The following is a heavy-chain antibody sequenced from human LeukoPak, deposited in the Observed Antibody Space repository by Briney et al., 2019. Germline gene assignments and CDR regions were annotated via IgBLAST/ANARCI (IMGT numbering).Heavy chain of an antibody. CDR1: GYSISSGYY. CDR2: IYHSGST. J-gene: IGHJ5*02. CDR3: ARDWSLDGYNRFDL. D-gene: IGHD5-24*01. V-gene: IGHV4-38-2*02. Sequence: SETLSLTCTVSGYSISSGYYWRWIRQSPGKGLEWVGTIYHSGSTMYIPSLRSRVSISVDTSKNQFSLKLTSVTAADTAVYYCARDWSLDGYNRFDLWGQGALVTVSS.